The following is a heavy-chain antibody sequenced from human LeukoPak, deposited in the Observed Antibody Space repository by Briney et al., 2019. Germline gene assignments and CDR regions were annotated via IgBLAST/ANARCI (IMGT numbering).Heavy chain of an antibody. CDR1: GFTFSSCW. J-gene: IGHJ4*02. CDR3: ARGVLNPQLFGY. V-gene: IGHV3-7*01. CDR2: INQDGSEK. Sequence: GGSLRLSCAASGFTFSSCWMSWVRQAPGKGLEWVANINQDGSEKYYVDSVKGRFTISRDNAKNSVYLQMNSLRVEDTAVYYCARGVLNPQLFGYWGQGTLVTVSS. D-gene: IGHD2-21*01.